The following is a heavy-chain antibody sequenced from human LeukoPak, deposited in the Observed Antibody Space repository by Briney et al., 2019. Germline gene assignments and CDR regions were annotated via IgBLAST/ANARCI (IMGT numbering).Heavy chain of an antibody. CDR3: ARREESGWRHFDS. CDR1: GGSISSGSYY. CDR2: IYTSGST. V-gene: IGHV4-61*02. J-gene: IGHJ4*02. D-gene: IGHD6-19*01. Sequence: SETLSLTCTVSGGSISSGSYYWSWIRQPAGKGLEWIGRIYTSGSTNYNPSLKSRVTISVDTSKNQFSLKLSSVTAADTAVYYCARREESGWRHFDSWGQGTLVTVSS.